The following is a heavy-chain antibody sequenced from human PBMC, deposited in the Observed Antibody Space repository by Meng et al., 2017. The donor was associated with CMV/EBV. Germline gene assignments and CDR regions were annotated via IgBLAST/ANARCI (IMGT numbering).Heavy chain of an antibody. CDR3: ARAAPDYYDSSGPPDY. CDR2: IYYSGST. CDR1: GGSISSGDYY. J-gene: IGHJ4*02. V-gene: IGHV4-30-4*08. Sequence: HVQLQESGPGLVKPSQTLALTCTVSGGSISSGDYYWSWIRQPPGKGLEWIGYIYYSGSTYYNPSLKSRVTISVDTSKNQFSLKLSSVTAADTAVYYCARAAPDYYDSSGPPDYWGQGTLVTVSS. D-gene: IGHD3-22*01.